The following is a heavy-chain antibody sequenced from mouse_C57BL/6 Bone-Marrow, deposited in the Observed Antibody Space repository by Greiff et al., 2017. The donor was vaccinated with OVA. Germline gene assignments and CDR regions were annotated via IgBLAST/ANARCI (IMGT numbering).Heavy chain of an antibody. Sequence: QVQLQQSGAELVRPGASVTLSCKASGYTFTDYEMHWVKQTPVHGLEWIGAINPETGGTAYNQKFKGKVILTEDKSSSTASSQLRSLTSEDSAVYYCTRGYSNYDAFDYWGQGTSVTVSS. CDR2: INPETGGT. CDR3: TRGYSNYDAFDY. V-gene: IGHV1-15*01. J-gene: IGHJ4*01. D-gene: IGHD2-5*01. CDR1: GYTFTDYE.